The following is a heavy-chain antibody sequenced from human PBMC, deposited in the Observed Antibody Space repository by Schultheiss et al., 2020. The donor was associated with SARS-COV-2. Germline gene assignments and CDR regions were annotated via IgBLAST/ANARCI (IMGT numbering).Heavy chain of an antibody. CDR1: GFTFSNAW. CDR2: IKSKTDGGTT. CDR3: TTGGGNIVVVVAANGWFDP. J-gene: IGHJ5*02. V-gene: IGHV3-15*07. D-gene: IGHD2-15*01. Sequence: GGSLRLSCAASGFTFSNAWMNWVRQAPGKGLEWVGRIKSKTDGGTTDYAAPVKGRFTISRDDSKNTLYLQMNSLKTEDTAVYYCTTGGGNIVVVVAANGWFDPWGQGTLVTVSS.